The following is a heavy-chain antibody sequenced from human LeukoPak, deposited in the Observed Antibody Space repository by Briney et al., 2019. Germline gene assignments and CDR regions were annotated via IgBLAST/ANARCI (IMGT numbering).Heavy chain of an antibody. CDR2: IYYSGST. V-gene: IGHV4-59*01. D-gene: IGHD2-2*01. CDR3: ARVRFASSPGGYYYYYMDV. J-gene: IGHJ6*03. Sequence: SETLSLTCTVSGGSISSYYWSWIRQPPGKGPGWIGYIYYSGSTNYNPSLKSRVTISVDTSKNQFSLKLSSVTAADTAVYYCARVRFASSPGGYYYYYMDVWGKGTTVTVSS. CDR1: GGSISSYY.